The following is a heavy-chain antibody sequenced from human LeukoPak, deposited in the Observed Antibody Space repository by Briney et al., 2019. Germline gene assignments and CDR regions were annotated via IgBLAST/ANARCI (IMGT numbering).Heavy chain of an antibody. CDR2: ISQDGSHK. Sequence: GRTLRLSCAASGFTFRNYVMHWVRQAPGKGLEWVAGISQDGSHKYYADSMKGRFIVPRDNSKNTLYLQMNSLRAEDTAIYYCVRENDAFDIWGQGTMVIVSS. J-gene: IGHJ3*02. CDR3: VRENDAFDI. V-gene: IGHV3-30*04. CDR1: GFTFRNYV.